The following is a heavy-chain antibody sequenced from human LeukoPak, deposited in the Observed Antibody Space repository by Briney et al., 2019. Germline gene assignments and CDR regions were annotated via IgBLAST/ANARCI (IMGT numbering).Heavy chain of an antibody. CDR2: ISGSGGST. D-gene: IGHD1-26*01. CDR3: AKGGKWDVTPFDY. CDR1: GFTFSSYA. V-gene: IGHV3-23*01. Sequence: PEGSLRLSCAASGFTFSSYAMSWVRQAPGKGLEWVSAISGSGGSTYYADSVKGRFTISRDNSKNTLYLQVNSLRAEDTAVYYCAKGGKWDVTPFDYWGQGTLVTVSS. J-gene: IGHJ4*02.